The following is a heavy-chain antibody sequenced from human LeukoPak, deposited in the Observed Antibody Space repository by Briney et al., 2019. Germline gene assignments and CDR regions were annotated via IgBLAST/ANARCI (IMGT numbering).Heavy chain of an antibody. D-gene: IGHD3-22*01. CDR2: INPNSGGT. Sequence: ASVKVSCKASGYTFTGYYMHWVRQAPGQGLEWMGWINPNSGGTNYAQKFQGRVTMTRDTSISTAYMELSRLRSDDTAVYYCARDPLYYYDSSGSNAFDIWGQRTMVTLSS. J-gene: IGHJ3*02. V-gene: IGHV1-2*02. CDR3: ARDPLYYYDSSGSNAFDI. CDR1: GYTFTGYY.